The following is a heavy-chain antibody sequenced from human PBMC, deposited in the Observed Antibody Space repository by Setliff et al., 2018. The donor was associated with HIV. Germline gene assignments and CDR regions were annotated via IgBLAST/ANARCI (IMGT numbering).Heavy chain of an antibody. CDR1: GESFSGYY. CDR3: ARSISLLRGPLGDVFDI. Sequence: KTSETLSLTCAVYGESFSGYYWTWIRQPPGKGLEWIGEVNHSGNTNYNPSLKSRVSISVDTSKNQFSVKLNSVTAADTAVYYCARSISLLRGPLGDVFDIWGQGTMVTVSS. CDR2: VNHSGNT. V-gene: IGHV4-34*01. J-gene: IGHJ3*02. D-gene: IGHD3-10*01.